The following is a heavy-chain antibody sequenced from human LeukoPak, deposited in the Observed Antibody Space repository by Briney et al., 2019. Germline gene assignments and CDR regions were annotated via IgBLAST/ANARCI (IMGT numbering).Heavy chain of an antibody. CDR3: AIQTGAEYFQH. Sequence: GASVKVSCKASGYTFTSYDINWVRQATGQGLEWMGWMNPNSGNTGYAQKFQGRVTITRDTSASTAYMELSSLRSEDTAVYYCAIQTGAEYFQHWGQGTLVTVSS. V-gene: IGHV1-8*01. D-gene: IGHD1-14*01. J-gene: IGHJ1*01. CDR1: GYTFTSYD. CDR2: MNPNSGNT.